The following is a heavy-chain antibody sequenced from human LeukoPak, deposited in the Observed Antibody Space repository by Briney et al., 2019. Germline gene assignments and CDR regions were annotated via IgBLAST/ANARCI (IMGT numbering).Heavy chain of an antibody. V-gene: IGHV3-48*01. Sequence: GGSLRLSCAVSGFTFSSYNMKWVRQAPGKGLEWVSYISTSGSTIYYADSVRGRFTISRDSGKNALYLQMNSLRAEDAAVYYCARLPSLRLIDSWGQGTLVTVSS. J-gene: IGHJ4*02. D-gene: IGHD2-8*01. CDR2: ISTSGSTI. CDR1: GFTFSSYN. CDR3: ARLPSLRLIDS.